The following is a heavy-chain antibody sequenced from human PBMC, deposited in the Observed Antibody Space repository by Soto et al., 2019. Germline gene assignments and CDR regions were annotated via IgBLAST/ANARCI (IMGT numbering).Heavy chain of an antibody. V-gene: IGHV4-30-2*01. Sequence: PSETLSLTCAVSGDSISRGGYSWTWIRQPPGKALEWIGNIYESGSTSYNPSLKSRVTISVDTSKNQFSLRLTSVTAADTAVYFCARGSSSYYDYGMDVWGQGTTVTVSS. J-gene: IGHJ6*02. CDR2: IYESGST. D-gene: IGHD6-6*01. CDR1: GDSISRGGYS. CDR3: ARGSSSYYDYGMDV.